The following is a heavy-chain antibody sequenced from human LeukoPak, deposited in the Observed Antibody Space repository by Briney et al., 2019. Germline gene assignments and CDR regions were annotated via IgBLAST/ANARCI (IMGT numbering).Heavy chain of an antibody. Sequence: PSETPSLTCTVSGGSISSGTYYWNWIRQPPGKGLEWIGSISYSGSTNYNPSLKSRVTMSVDTSKNQFSLNLTSVTAADTAVYYCARRGTTVVVDYWGQGTLVIVSS. CDR1: GGSISSGTYY. CDR3: ARRGTTVVVDY. J-gene: IGHJ4*02. D-gene: IGHD1-7*01. CDR2: ISYSGST. V-gene: IGHV4-39*01.